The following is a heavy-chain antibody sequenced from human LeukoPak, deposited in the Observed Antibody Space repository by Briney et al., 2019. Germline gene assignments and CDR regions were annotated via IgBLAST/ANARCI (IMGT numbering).Heavy chain of an antibody. J-gene: IGHJ4*02. CDR1: GGSFSGYY. CDR3: ARGRKWEPANEYYFDY. CDR2: INHSGST. Sequence: SETLSLTCVVYGGSFSGYYWSWIRQPPGKGLEWIGEINHSGSTNYNPSLKSRVTISVDTSKNQFSLKLSSVTAADTAVYYCARGRKWEPANEYYFDYWGQGTLVTVSS. V-gene: IGHV4-34*01. D-gene: IGHD1-26*01.